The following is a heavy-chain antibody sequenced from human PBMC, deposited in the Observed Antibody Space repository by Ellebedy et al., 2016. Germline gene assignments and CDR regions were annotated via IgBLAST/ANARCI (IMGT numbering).Heavy chain of an antibody. D-gene: IGHD3/OR15-3a*01. J-gene: IGHJ6*03. Sequence: ASVKVSXXASGYTFTGYYMHWVRQAPGQGLEWMGWINPNSGGTNYAQKFQGRVTMTRDTSISTAYMELSRLRSDDTAVYYCARGGLAKYYYYYYMDVWGKGTTVTVSS. CDR3: ARGGLAKYYYYYYMDV. CDR2: INPNSGGT. CDR1: GYTFTGYY. V-gene: IGHV1-2*02.